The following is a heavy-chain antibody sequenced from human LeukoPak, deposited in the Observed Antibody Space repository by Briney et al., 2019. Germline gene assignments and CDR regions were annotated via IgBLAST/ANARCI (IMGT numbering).Heavy chain of an antibody. D-gene: IGHD3-10*01. CDR3: ARDSRGSSSYGSGSYYTLDY. Sequence: GGSLRLSCAASGFTFSSYGMHWVRQAPGKGLEWVSVFYSGGSTYYADSVKGRLTISRDNSKNTLYLQMNSLRAEDTAVYYCARDSRGSSSYGSGSYYTLDYWGQGTLVTVSS. V-gene: IGHV3-66*01. CDR1: GFTFSSYG. CDR2: FYSGGST. J-gene: IGHJ4*02.